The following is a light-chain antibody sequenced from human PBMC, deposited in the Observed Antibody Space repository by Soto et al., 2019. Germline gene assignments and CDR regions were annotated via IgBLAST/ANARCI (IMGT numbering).Light chain of an antibody. Sequence: EIVMTQSPATLSVSPGERATLSCRASQSVSNNLAWYQKKPGQAPRLLIYGASTRATGIPARFSGSGSGTEFTLTISSLQSEDFVFYYCQQYNNWWTFGQGPRVDIK. CDR3: QQYNNWWT. CDR2: GAS. V-gene: IGKV3-15*01. CDR1: QSVSNN. J-gene: IGKJ1*01.